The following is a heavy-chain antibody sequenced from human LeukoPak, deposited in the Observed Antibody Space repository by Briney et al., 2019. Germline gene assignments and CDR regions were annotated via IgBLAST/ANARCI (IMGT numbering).Heavy chain of an antibody. CDR1: GYTFTSYY. J-gene: IGHJ5*02. D-gene: IGHD2-2*01. CDR3: AREGLGYCSSTSCYRWFDP. CDR2: INPSGGST. Sequence: ASVKVSCKASGYTFTSYYMHWVRQAPGQGLEWMGIINPSGGSTSYAQKFQGRVTMTRDTSTSTVYMEPSSLRSEDTAVYYCAREGLGYCSSTSCYRWFDPWGQGTLVTVSS. V-gene: IGHV1-46*01.